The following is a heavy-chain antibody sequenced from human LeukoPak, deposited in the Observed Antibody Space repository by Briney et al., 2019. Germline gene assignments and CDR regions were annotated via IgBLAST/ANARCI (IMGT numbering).Heavy chain of an antibody. CDR1: GFTFDDYA. CDR3: RTGNFDY. V-gene: IGHV3-43*02. CDR2: ITGDGGST. Sequence: PGGSLRLSCAASGFTFDDYAMHWVRQAPGKGLEWVSLITGDGGSTYHADSVKGRFTISRDNSKNSLYLQMNSLRSEDTALYCARTGNFDYWGQGTPVTVSS. J-gene: IGHJ4*02. D-gene: IGHD1-14*01.